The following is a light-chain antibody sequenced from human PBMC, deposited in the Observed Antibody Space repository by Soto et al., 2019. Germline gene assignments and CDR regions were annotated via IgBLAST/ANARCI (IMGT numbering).Light chain of an antibody. CDR2: DAS. CDR1: PSVSSY. J-gene: IGKJ4*01. V-gene: IGKV3-11*01. Sequence: EIVLTQSPATLSLSPGERATLSCRASPSVSSYLAWYQQKPGQAPRLLIYDASNSATGIPARFSGSGSGTDFTLTISSLEPEDCAVYYCQQRSNWPLTFGGGTKVDIK. CDR3: QQRSNWPLT.